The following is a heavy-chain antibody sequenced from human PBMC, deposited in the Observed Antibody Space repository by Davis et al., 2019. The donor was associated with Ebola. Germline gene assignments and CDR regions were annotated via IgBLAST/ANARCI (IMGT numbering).Heavy chain of an antibody. V-gene: IGHV4-34*01. CDR2: INHSGST. Sequence: MPGGSLRLSCAVYGGSFSGYYWSWIRQPPGKGLEWIGEINHSGSTNYNPSLKSRVTISVDTSKNQFSLKLSSVTAADTAVYYCASGITMIVVLWGQGTLVTVSS. D-gene: IGHD3-22*01. CDR1: GGSFSGYY. CDR3: ASGITMIVVL. J-gene: IGHJ4*02.